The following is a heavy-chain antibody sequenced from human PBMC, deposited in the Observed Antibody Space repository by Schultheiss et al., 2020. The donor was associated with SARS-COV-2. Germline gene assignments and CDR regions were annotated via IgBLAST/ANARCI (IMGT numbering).Heavy chain of an antibody. CDR2: INPSGGST. Sequence: ASVKVSCKASGYTFTGYYMHWVRQAPGQGLEWMGIINPSGGSTSYAQKFQGRVTMTTDTSTSTAYMELRSLRSDDTAVYYCAREPYSSSSPFFDYWGQGTLVTVSS. J-gene: IGHJ4*02. CDR1: GYTFTGYY. D-gene: IGHD6-6*01. CDR3: AREPYSSSSPFFDY. V-gene: IGHV1-46*01.